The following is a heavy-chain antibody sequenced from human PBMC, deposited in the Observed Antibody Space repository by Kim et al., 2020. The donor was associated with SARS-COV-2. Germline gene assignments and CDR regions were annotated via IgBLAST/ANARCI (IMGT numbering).Heavy chain of an antibody. Sequence: SETLSLTCTVSGGSISSDSYYWGWIRQPPGKGLEWIGSIFYSGSTYYNPSLKSRVTISVDMSKNQFSLRLSSVTAADTAVYYCAREPSSSTWYIHYNGMDVWGQGTTVTVSS. D-gene: IGHD6-13*01. CDR2: IFYSGST. V-gene: IGHV4-39*07. J-gene: IGHJ6*02. CDR3: AREPSSSTWYIHYNGMDV. CDR1: GGSISSDSYY.